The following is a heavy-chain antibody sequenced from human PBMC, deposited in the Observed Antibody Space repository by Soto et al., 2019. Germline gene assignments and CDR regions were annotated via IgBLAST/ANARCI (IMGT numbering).Heavy chain of an antibody. V-gene: IGHV1-3*05. Sequence: QVQLVQSGAEEKRPGASVKISCKASGYTFSSYPIHWVRQAPGHRLEWMGWINSGNGYTKYSQKFQARVSITRDTSASTAYMQLSSLRSEDTAVYYCARDRGGYRSGGSCSEAWFDPWGQGTLVTVSS. D-gene: IGHD2-15*01. CDR3: ARDRGGYRSGGSCSEAWFDP. J-gene: IGHJ5*02. CDR2: INSGNGYT. CDR1: GYTFSSYP.